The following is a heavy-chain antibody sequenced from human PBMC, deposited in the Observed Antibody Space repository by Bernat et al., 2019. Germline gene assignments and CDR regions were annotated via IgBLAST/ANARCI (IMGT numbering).Heavy chain of an antibody. V-gene: IGHV3-23*01. CDR1: GFTFTNYA. J-gene: IGHJ6*02. CDR3: AKDLNYYDSSAPPSRDYGMDV. D-gene: IGHD3-22*01. Sequence: EVQLLESGGGLVQPGGSLRLSCAASGFTFTNYALSWVRQAPGKGLEWVSSLSGSGDSTYYADSVKGRFTISRDNSKNTLYLQMNSLRAEDTAVYYCAKDLNYYDSSAPPSRDYGMDVWGQGTTVTVSS. CDR2: LSGSGDST.